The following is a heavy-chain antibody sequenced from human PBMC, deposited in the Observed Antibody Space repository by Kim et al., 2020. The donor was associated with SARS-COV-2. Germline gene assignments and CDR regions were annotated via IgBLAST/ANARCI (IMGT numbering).Heavy chain of an antibody. V-gene: IGHV1-18*01. CDR3: AGDDEVGDTPLDY. Sequence: ASVKVSCKASGYTFTSYGISWVRQARGQGLEGMGWISAYNGNTNYAQKLQGRVTMTKDTSTSKDNMERRSQRNDDTAVYYCAGDDEVGDTPLDYWGQGTLVTVSS. J-gene: IGHJ4*02. CDR2: ISAYNGNT. D-gene: IGHD1-26*01. CDR1: GYTFTSYG.